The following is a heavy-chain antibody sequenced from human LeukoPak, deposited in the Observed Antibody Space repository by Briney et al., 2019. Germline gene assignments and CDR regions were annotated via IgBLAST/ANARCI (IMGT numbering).Heavy chain of an antibody. CDR1: GFTFSSYS. Sequence: GGSLRLSCTASGFTFSSYSMNWVRQAPGKGLEWVSSISSSSSYIYYADSVRGRFTISRDNAKNSLYLQMNSLRAEDTAVYYCARGERYDFHFDYWGQGTLVTVSS. CDR3: ARGERYDFHFDY. D-gene: IGHD3-3*01. V-gene: IGHV3-21*01. CDR2: ISSSSSYI. J-gene: IGHJ4*02.